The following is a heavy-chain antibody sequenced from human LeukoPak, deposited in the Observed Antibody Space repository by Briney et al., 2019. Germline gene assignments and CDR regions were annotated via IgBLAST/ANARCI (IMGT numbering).Heavy chain of an antibody. CDR2: IYPDDSDT. D-gene: IGHD3-16*01. Sequence: GESLKISCEGSGYSFTTNWIAWGRQMPGKGLEWMGIIYPDDSDTRYSPSFEGQITISADKSINTAYLQWSSLKASDTAMYYCARLEPGGHYHYYYYMDVWGKGSTVTVSS. J-gene: IGHJ6*03. CDR1: GYSFTTNW. V-gene: IGHV5-51*01. CDR3: ARLEPGGHYHYYYYMDV.